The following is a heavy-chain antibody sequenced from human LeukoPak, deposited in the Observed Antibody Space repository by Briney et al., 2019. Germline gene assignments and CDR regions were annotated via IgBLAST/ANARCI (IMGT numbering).Heavy chain of an antibody. V-gene: IGHV3-21*01. CDR1: GFTFSSYS. CDR2: ISSSSSYI. Sequence: GGSLRLSCAASGFTFSSYSMTWVRQAPGKGLEWVSSISSSSSYIYYADSVKGRFTISRDNAKNSLYLQMNSLRADDTAVYYCAREGGSGKIFDFWGQGTLVTVSS. D-gene: IGHD3-10*01. J-gene: IGHJ4*02. CDR3: AREGGSGKIFDF.